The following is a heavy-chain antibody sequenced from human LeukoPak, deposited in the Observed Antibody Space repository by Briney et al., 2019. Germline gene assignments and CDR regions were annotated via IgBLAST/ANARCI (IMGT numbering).Heavy chain of an antibody. J-gene: IGHJ4*02. D-gene: IGHD2-15*01. CDR2: IYSGGST. CDR3: ARTVTTSGYCSGGSCYSVDYFDY. CDR1: GFTVSSNH. V-gene: IGHV3-66*01. Sequence: PGGSLRLSCAASGFTVSSNHMSWVRQAPGKGLEWVSVIYSGGSTYYADSVKGRFTISRDNSKNTLYLQMNSLRAEDTAVYYCARTVTTSGYCSGGSCYSVDYFDYWGQGTLVTVSS.